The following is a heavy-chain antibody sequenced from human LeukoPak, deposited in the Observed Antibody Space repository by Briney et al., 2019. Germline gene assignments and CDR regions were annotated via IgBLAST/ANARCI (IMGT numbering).Heavy chain of an antibody. D-gene: IGHD6-13*01. J-gene: IGHJ6*02. CDR1: GGSISSGGYY. CDR2: IYYSGST. Sequence: SETLSLTCTVSGGSISSGGYYWGWIRQHPGKGLEWIGYIYYSGSTYYNPSLKSRVTISVDTSKNQFSLKLSSVTAADTAVYYCARDQGSYSSSWSYVDYYGMDVWGQGTTVTVSS. V-gene: IGHV4-31*03. CDR3: ARDQGSYSSSWSYVDYYGMDV.